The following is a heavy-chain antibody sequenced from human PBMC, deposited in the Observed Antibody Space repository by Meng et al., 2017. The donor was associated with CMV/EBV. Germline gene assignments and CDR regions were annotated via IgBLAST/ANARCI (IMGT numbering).Heavy chain of an antibody. CDR3: ARRSVAVAGKYFDS. CDR2: VFYSGSA. Sequence: GSLRLSCTVSGGSVSSGIHYWEWIRQPPGQGLEWIGSVFYSGSAHYNPSLKSPVTISVDTSKNQFSLKLSSVTAADTAVYYCARRSVAVAGKYFDSWGQGTLVTVSS. CDR1: GGSVSSGIHY. V-gene: IGHV4-39*07. J-gene: IGHJ4*02. D-gene: IGHD6-19*01.